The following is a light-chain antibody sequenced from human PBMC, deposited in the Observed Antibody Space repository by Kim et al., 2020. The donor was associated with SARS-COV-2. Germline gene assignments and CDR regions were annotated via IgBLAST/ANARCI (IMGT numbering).Light chain of an antibody. CDR3: KQYYSDLT. V-gene: IGKV1-5*03. J-gene: IGKJ1*01. CDR2: KAS. Sequence: DVQMTQPPSTLSASVGDRVTITCRASQSISSWMAWYHQKPGKAPKLLNYKASSLESGVTSRFSGSGSGTEFTLTISSLQTEGFATFFCKQYYSDLTFGQGTKVDIK. CDR1: QSISSW.